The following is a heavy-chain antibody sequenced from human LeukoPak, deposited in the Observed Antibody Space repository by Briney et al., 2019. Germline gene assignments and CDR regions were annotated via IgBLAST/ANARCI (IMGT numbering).Heavy chain of an antibody. CDR1: GYIFINYW. CDR2: IHPGDSDT. J-gene: IGHJ2*01. CDR3: ARVVVVTATHWYLDL. V-gene: IGHV5-51*01. Sequence: GESLKISCEASGYIFINYWIGWVRQVPGKGLDWMGLIHPGDSDTRYSPSFQGQVTISVDKSITTAYLQWSSLQASDTAMYFCARVVVVTATHWYLDLWGRGSLVTVFS. D-gene: IGHD2-21*02.